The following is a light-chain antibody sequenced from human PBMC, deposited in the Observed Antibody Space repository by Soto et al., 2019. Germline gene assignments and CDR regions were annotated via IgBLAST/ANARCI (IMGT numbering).Light chain of an antibody. CDR3: QQYGSSGT. V-gene: IGKV3-20*01. J-gene: IGKJ1*01. CDR2: GAS. CDR1: QSVSNNY. Sequence: EIELTLYPGTLSLSPGERPTLSCRASQSVSNNYLAWYQQKPGQAPRLLIYGASNRATGIPDRFSGSGSGTDFTLTISRMPPEDFAVYYCQQYGSSGTFGQGTKVDIK.